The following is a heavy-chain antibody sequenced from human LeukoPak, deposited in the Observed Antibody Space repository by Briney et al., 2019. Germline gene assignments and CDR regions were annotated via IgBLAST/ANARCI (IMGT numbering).Heavy chain of an antibody. V-gene: IGHV5-51*01. J-gene: IGHJ3*02. Sequence: GESLKTSCTASGYSFISNWIGWVRQMPGKGLWWLGIIYPGASDSSYSPSYQGQVTISADRSISTVYLQWNNLKATDTAMYYCARQNDYGNNCMGRDTFDIWGQGTMVTVSS. CDR3: ARQNDYGNNCMGRDTFDI. D-gene: IGHD4-17*01. CDR1: GYSFISNW. CDR2: IYPGASDS.